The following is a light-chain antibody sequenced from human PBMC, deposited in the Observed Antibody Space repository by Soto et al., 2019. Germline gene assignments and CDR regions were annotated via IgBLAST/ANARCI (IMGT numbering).Light chain of an antibody. V-gene: IGKV3-20*01. CDR3: QQYGSSPFT. CDR2: GAS. J-gene: IGKJ3*01. Sequence: EIVLTQSPGTLSLSPGERATLSCRASQSVSSSYLAWYQQKPGQAPRLLIYGASSRATVIPDRFSGSGSGTDFTLTISRLEPEDFAVYYCQQYGSSPFTFGTGTKVYIK. CDR1: QSVSSSY.